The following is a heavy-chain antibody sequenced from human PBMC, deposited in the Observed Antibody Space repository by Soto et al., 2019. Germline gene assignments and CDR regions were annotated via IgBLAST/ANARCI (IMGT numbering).Heavy chain of an antibody. J-gene: IGHJ6*02. CDR2: MHHDGTA. CDR3: ATQTISYTWGV. V-gene: IGHV4-4*02. CDR1: GGPITTTSW. D-gene: IGHD3-16*01. Sequence: HVQVQESGPGLVKPSETLTLTCTVSGGPITTTSWWAWVHLPPGKGLEWIGEMHHDGTANYSPSLESRITISLDKSNNHFSLKLTSVTAADTAIYYCATQTISYTWGVWGRGTTVTVSS.